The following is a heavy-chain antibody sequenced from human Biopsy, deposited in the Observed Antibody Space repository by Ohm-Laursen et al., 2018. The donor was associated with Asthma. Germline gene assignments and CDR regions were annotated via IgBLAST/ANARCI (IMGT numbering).Heavy chain of an antibody. Sequence: GASVKVSCKASGGTFNNNGLSRVRQAPGQGLEWLGWISAYNGATNFAQKFQGRFTMTTETSTNTAFMELRRLKSDDSAVYFCARGLGDLDSWGQGSLVSVSS. D-gene: IGHD2-21*02. J-gene: IGHJ4*02. CDR3: ARGLGDLDS. CDR1: GGTFNNNG. V-gene: IGHV1-18*01. CDR2: ISAYNGAT.